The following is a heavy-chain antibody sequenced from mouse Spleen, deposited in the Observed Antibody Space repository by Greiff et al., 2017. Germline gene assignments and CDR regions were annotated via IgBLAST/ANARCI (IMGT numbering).Heavy chain of an antibody. Sequence: EVQRVESGPELVKPGASVKMSCKASGYTFTDYNMHWVKQSHGKSLEWIGYINPNNGGTSYNQKFKGKATLTADKSSSTAYMELRSLTSEDSAVYFCARWYYGSTLDYWGQGTTLTVSS. CDR2: INPNNGGT. CDR3: ARWYYGSTLDY. CDR1: GYTFTDYN. J-gene: IGHJ2*01. D-gene: IGHD1-1*01. V-gene: IGHV1-22*01.